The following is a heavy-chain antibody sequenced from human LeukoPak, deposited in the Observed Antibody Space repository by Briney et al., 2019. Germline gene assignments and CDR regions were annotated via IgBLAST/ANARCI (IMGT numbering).Heavy chain of an antibody. CDR3: ARGSYSSGWYGRYFQH. CDR1: GGSFSGYY. J-gene: IGHJ1*01. V-gene: IGHV4-34*01. D-gene: IGHD6-19*01. CDR2: INHSGST. Sequence: TSETLSLTCAIYGGSFSGYYWSWIRQPPGKGLEWIGEINHSGSTNYNPSLKSRVTISVDTSKNQFSLKLSSVTAADTAVYYCARGSYSSGWYGRYFQHWGQGTLVTVSS.